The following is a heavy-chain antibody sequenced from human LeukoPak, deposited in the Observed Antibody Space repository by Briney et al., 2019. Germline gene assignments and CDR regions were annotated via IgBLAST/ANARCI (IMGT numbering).Heavy chain of an antibody. Sequence: SETLSLTCTVSGGSLSRNNWWSWVRQPPGKGLEWIGEIYHSTSTYYNPSLKSRVAISVDRSKNQFSLKLSSVTAADTAVYYCGRAPPYTAARRYFDLWGRGTLVTVSS. J-gene: IGHJ2*01. CDR2: IYHSTST. CDR1: GGSLSRNNW. CDR3: GRAPPYTAARRYFDL. D-gene: IGHD6-6*01. V-gene: IGHV4-4*02.